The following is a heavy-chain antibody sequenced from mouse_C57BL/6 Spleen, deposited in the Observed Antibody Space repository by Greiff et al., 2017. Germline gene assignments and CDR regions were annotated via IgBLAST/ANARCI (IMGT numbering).Heavy chain of an antibody. CDR3: ARNYGSSVYWYFDV. CDR1: GFTFSDYG. CDR2: ISSGSSTI. D-gene: IGHD1-1*01. V-gene: IGHV5-17*01. Sequence: EVKLVESGGGLVKPGGSLKLSRAASGFTFSDYGMHWVRQAPEKGLEWVAYISSGSSTIYYADTVKGRFTISRDNAMNTLFLQMTSLRSEDTAMYYCARNYGSSVYWYFDVWGTGTTGTVSS. J-gene: IGHJ1*03.